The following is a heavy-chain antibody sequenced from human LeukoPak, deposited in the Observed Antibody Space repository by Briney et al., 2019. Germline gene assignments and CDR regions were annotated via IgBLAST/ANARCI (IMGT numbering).Heavy chain of an antibody. J-gene: IGHJ4*02. V-gene: IGHV4-59*01. CDR1: GGSISSYY. Sequence: SETLSLTCTVSGGSISSYYWSWIRQPPGKGLEWIGYIYYSGSTNYNPSLKGRVTISVDTSKNQFSLKLSSVTSADTAVYYCARRRSATQFDYWGQGTLVTVSS. D-gene: IGHD6-25*01. CDR2: IYYSGST. CDR3: ARRRSATQFDY.